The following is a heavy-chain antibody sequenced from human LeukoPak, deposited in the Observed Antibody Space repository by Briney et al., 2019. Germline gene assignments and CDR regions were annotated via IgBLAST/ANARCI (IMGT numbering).Heavy chain of an antibody. V-gene: IGHV3-7*01. CDR1: GFTFSSSW. CDR3: ARNYAYNHFDY. D-gene: IGHD5-24*01. CDR2: MNSDGGQK. Sequence: GGSLRLSCAVSGFTFSSSWMTWVRQAPGKGLEWVATMNSDGGQKSYVDSVKGRFTISRDNAKNSLYLKMNSLRAEDTAVYYCARNYAYNHFDYWGQGTLVTVSS. J-gene: IGHJ4*02.